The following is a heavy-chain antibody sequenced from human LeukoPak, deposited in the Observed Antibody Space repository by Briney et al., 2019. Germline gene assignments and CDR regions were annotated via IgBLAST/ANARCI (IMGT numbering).Heavy chain of an antibody. CDR2: ISGSGGST. CDR3: AKGGYYDSSGYPDDY. CDR1: GFTFSSYA. Sequence: GGSLRLSCAASGFTFSSYAMSWVRQAPGKGLEWVSAISGSGGSTYYADSVKGRFTISRDNSKNTLYLQMNSLRAEDTAVYYCAKGGYYDSSGYPDDYWGQGTLVTVSS. J-gene: IGHJ4*02. D-gene: IGHD3-22*01. V-gene: IGHV3-23*01.